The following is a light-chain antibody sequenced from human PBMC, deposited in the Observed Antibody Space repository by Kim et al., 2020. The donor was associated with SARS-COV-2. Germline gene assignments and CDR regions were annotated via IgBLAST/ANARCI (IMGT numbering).Light chain of an antibody. Sequence: GQSVTISCTGTSSDIGGYNHVSWYQQHPGKAPKLMIYEVSKWPSGGPDRFSGSKSGNTASLTVSGLQADDEANYYCSSYGGNNNWVFGGGTQLTVL. CDR2: EVS. CDR3: SSYGGNNNWV. V-gene: IGLV2-8*01. CDR1: SSDIGGYNH. J-gene: IGLJ3*02.